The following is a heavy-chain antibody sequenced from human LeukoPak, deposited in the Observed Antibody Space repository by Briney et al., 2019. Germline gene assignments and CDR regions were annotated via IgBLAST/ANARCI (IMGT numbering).Heavy chain of an antibody. Sequence: ASVKVSCKVSGYTLTELSMYWVRQAPGKGLEWMGGFDPEDGETIYAQKFQGRVTMTEDTSTDTAYMELSSLRSEDTAVYYCATLHLRYSSRPIVHDYWGQGTLVTVSS. V-gene: IGHV1-24*01. CDR1: GYTLTELS. CDR2: FDPEDGET. J-gene: IGHJ4*02. CDR3: ATLHLRYSSRPIVHDY. D-gene: IGHD6-13*01.